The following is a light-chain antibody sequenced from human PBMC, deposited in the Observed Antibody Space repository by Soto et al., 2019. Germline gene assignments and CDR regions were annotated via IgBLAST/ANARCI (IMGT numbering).Light chain of an antibody. CDR1: SSDVGGYNY. Sequence: QSVLTQPASVSGSPGQSITISCTGTSSDVGGYNYVSWYQQHPGKAPKLMISEVSNRPSGISNRFSGYKSGNTASLTISGLQAEDEDEYYCSSYSSRTSVVFGGGTTLTVL. V-gene: IGLV2-14*01. CDR3: SSYSSRTSVV. CDR2: EVS. J-gene: IGLJ2*01.